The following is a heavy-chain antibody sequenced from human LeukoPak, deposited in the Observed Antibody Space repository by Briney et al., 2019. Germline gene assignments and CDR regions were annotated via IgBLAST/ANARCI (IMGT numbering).Heavy chain of an antibody. CDR1: GFTFSSYE. CDR3: ARALYYYGSGSHFLYYYYGMDV. CDR2: ISSSGSTI. Sequence: GGSLRLSCAASGFTFSSYEMNWVRQAPGKGLGWVSYISSSGSTIYYADSVKGRFTISRDNAKNSLYLQMNSLRAEDTAVYYCARALYYYGSGSHFLYYYYGMDVWGKGTTVTVSS. D-gene: IGHD3-10*01. V-gene: IGHV3-48*03. J-gene: IGHJ6*04.